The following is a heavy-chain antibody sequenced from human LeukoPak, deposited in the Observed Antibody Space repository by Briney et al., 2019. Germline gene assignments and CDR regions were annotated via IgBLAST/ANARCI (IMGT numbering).Heavy chain of an antibody. J-gene: IGHJ4*02. CDR3: ARSQGLYGAADY. Sequence: KCGESLKISCKGSGYSFTSYWIGWVRQMPGQGLEWMGIVYPGDSDTRYSPSFQGHVTISADKSINTAYLQWSGLQASDNAIYFCARSQGLYGAADYWGQGTLV. CDR1: GYSFTSYW. CDR2: VYPGDSDT. V-gene: IGHV5-51*01. D-gene: IGHD2-2*02.